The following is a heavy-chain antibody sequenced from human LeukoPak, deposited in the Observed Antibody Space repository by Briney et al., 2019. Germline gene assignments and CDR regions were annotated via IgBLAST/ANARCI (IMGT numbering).Heavy chain of an antibody. Sequence: PSETLSLTCTVSGYSISSGYYWGWIRQPPGKGLEWIGSIYHSGSTYYNPSLKSRVTISVDKSKNQFSLKLSSVTAADTAVYYCARANKVYGSGSYRFDPWGQGTLVTVSS. CDR3: ARANKVYGSGSYRFDP. D-gene: IGHD3-10*01. J-gene: IGHJ5*02. CDR2: IYHSGST. CDR1: GYSISSGYY. V-gene: IGHV4-38-2*02.